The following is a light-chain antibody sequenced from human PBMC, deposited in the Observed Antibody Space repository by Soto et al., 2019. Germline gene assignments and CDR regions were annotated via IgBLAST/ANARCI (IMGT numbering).Light chain of an antibody. J-gene: IGKJ4*01. CDR1: QGIRND. Sequence: AIQMTQSPSSLSASVGDRVTITCRASQGIRNDLGWYQQKPGKAPRLLIYAASNLHSGVPSRFSGRGSGTDFTLTISSLQPEDFATYYCLQDYNYPVTFGGGTKVEIK. V-gene: IGKV1-6*01. CDR3: LQDYNYPVT. CDR2: AAS.